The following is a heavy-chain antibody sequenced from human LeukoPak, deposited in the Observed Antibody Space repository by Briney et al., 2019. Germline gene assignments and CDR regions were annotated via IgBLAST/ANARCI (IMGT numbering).Heavy chain of an antibody. D-gene: IGHD6-13*01. CDR3: ARILPTIAAAGHYYYYGMDV. J-gene: IGHJ6*02. CDR2: IDWDDDK. Sequence: ASGLTLVKPTQTLTLTCTFSGFSLSTSGEGVSWIRQPPGKALEWLARIDWDDDKYYSTSLKTRLTISKDTSKNQVVLTMTNMDPVDTATYYCARILPTIAAAGHYYYYGMDVWGQGTTVTVSS. CDR1: GFSLSTSGEG. V-gene: IGHV2-70*11.